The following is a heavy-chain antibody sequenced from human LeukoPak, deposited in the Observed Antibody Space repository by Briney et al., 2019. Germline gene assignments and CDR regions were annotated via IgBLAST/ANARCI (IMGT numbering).Heavy chain of an antibody. J-gene: IGHJ4*02. D-gene: IGHD1-14*01. V-gene: IGHV1-2*02. CDR3: ARTGSQTQPATCKY. CDR1: GYTFTGYY. CDR2: INPNSGGT. Sequence: ASVKVSCKASGYTFTGYYMHWVRQAPGQGLEWMGWINPNSGGTNYAQKFQGRVTMTRDTSISTAYMELSRLTSDDTAVYYCARTGSQTQPATCKYWGQGTLVAVSS.